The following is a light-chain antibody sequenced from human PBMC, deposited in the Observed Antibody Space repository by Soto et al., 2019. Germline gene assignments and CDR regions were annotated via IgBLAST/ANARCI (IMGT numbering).Light chain of an antibody. V-gene: IGKV3-20*01. CDR2: GAF. Sequence: EIVLTQSPGTLSVSPGERATLSCRTSQSISSTYLAWYQKKPGQAPRLLLYGAFNRATGIPDRFSGSGSGTDSTLTISRLEPEDCAFYYCQQYGSSSFAFGPGTKVEIK. J-gene: IGKJ3*01. CDR3: QQYGSSSFA. CDR1: QSISSTY.